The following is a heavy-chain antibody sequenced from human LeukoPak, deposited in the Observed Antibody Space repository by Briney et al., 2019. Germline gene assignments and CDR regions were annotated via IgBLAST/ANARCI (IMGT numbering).Heavy chain of an antibody. CDR1: GFTFRTYA. J-gene: IGHJ3*02. V-gene: IGHV3-23*01. CDR2: ISDSGGST. Sequence: GGSLRLSCVGSGFTFRTYAMIWVRQAPGKGLQWVSAISDSGGSTYYADSVKGRFTISRDNSKNTLYLQMHSLRAEDTAVYYCAKGWSSYDAFDIWGQGTMVTVSS. CDR3: AKGWSSYDAFDI. D-gene: IGHD3-3*01.